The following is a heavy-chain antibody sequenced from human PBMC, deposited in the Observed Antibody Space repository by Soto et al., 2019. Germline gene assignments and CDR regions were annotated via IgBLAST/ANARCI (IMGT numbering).Heavy chain of an antibody. V-gene: IGHV3-48*03. CDR1: GFTFSSYE. Sequence: GGSLRLSCAASGFTFSSYEMNWVRQAPGKGLEWVSYISSSGSTIYYADSVKGRFTISRDNAKNSLYLQMNSLSAEDTAVYYCARDRGGFIGVVPAAIFDYWGQGTLVTVSS. CDR2: ISSSGSTI. CDR3: ARDRGGFIGVVPAAIFDY. D-gene: IGHD2-2*02. J-gene: IGHJ4*02.